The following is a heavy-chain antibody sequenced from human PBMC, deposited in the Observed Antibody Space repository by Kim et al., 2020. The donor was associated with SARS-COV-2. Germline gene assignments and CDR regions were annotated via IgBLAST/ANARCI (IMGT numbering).Heavy chain of an antibody. CDR3: ARGYSDYDYY. Sequence: GGSLRLSCAASGFTFSNYWMSWVRQAPGKGLEWVANIKQDGSDKYYMDSVKGRFTISRDNAKNSLFLQMNSLRAEDTAVYFCARGYSDYDYYWGQGTLVTVSS. CDR2: IKQDGSDK. V-gene: IGHV3-7*03. J-gene: IGHJ4*02. D-gene: IGHD5-12*01. CDR1: GFTFSNYW.